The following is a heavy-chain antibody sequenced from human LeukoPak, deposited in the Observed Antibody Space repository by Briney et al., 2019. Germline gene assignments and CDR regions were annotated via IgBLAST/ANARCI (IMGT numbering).Heavy chain of an antibody. CDR3: AREGPLVATTPHFDY. J-gene: IGHJ4*02. CDR1: GFTFSSYE. CDR2: ISSSGSTI. V-gene: IGHV3-48*03. D-gene: IGHD5-12*01. Sequence: PGGSLRLSCAASGFTFSSYEMNWVRQAPGKGLEWVSYISSSGSTIYYADSVKGRFTISRDNAKNSLYLQMNSLRAEDTAVHYCAREGPLVATTPHFDYWGQGTLVTVSS.